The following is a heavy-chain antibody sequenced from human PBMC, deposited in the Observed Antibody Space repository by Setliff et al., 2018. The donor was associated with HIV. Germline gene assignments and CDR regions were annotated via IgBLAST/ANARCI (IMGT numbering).Heavy chain of an antibody. Sequence: ASVKVSCKASGYTFTNSDISWVRQATGQGLEWMGWMNPNSGNTGYAQKFQGRVIMTRDTSITTAYMELSSPRSDDTAVYYCARGAWYTSGWYSSRYMDVWGKGTTVTV. CDR2: MNPNSGNT. D-gene: IGHD6-19*01. CDR1: GYTFTNSD. J-gene: IGHJ6*03. CDR3: ARGAWYTSGWYSSRYMDV. V-gene: IGHV1-8*02.